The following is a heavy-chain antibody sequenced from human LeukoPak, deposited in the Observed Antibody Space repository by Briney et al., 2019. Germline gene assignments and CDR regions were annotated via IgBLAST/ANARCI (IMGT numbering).Heavy chain of an antibody. Sequence: TSSETLSLTCTVSGGSISSYYWSWIRQPAGKGLEWIGHIYTSGSTNYNPSLKSRVTMSLDTSKNQFSLKLSSVTAADTAVYYCARGQLTGSGVYAFDIWGQGTMVTVSS. CDR3: ARGQLTGSGVYAFDI. CDR1: GGSISSYY. CDR2: IYTSGST. J-gene: IGHJ3*02. D-gene: IGHD1-20*01. V-gene: IGHV4-4*07.